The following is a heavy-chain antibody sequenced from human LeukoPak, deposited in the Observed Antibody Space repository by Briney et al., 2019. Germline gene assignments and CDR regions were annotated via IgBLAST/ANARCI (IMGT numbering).Heavy chain of an antibody. CDR3: ATSYEVDAFDI. CDR1: GGSVSSGSYY. J-gene: IGHJ3*02. CDR2: IYYSGST. D-gene: IGHD5-18*01. V-gene: IGHV4-61*01. Sequence: SETLSLTCTVSGGSVSSGSYYWSWIRQPPGKGLEWIGYIYYSGSTNYNPSLKSRVTISVDTSKNQFSLKLSSVTVADTAVYYCATSYEVDAFDIWGQGTMVTVSS.